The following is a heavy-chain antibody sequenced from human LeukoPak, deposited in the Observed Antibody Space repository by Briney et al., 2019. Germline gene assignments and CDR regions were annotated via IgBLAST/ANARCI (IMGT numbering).Heavy chain of an antibody. CDR1: GFTFSGSA. Sequence: GGSLKLSCAASGFTFSGSAMHWVRQASGKGREWVGRIRSKANSYATAYAASVKGRLTISRDDSKNTAYLQMNSLKTEDTAVYYCITAGDTAMVLNYWGQGTLVTVSS. CDR2: IRSKANSYAT. D-gene: IGHD5-18*01. CDR3: ITAGDTAMVLNY. V-gene: IGHV3-73*01. J-gene: IGHJ4*02.